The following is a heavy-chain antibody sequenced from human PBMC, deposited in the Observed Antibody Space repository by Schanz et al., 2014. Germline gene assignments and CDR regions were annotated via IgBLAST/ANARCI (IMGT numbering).Heavy chain of an antibody. CDR1: GFTMITYA. D-gene: IGHD7-27*01. Sequence: VQLVESGGGLVKPGGSLRLSCAASGFTMITYAMHWVRQAPGKGLEWVAVISNDGSDEHYADSVKGRFTISRDNAKNSLYLQMNSLRPEDTAVYYCAKYGGELGVSFEYWGQGTLVTVSS. CDR2: ISNDGSDE. V-gene: IGHV3-30*04. CDR3: AKYGGELGVSFEY. J-gene: IGHJ4*02.